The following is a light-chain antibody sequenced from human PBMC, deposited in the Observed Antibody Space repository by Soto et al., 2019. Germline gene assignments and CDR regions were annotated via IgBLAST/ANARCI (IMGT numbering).Light chain of an antibody. CDR1: QSVSSN. CDR3: HQYDDGPYT. CDR2: GAS. J-gene: IGKJ2*01. Sequence: EIVMTQSPATLSLSPGERATLSCRASQSVSSNVAWYQQIPGQTPRLLIYGASTRATGIPVRFSGSGSGTEFTLTISSLQSEDFAVYYCHQYDDGPYTFGQGTKVEI. V-gene: IGKV3-15*01.